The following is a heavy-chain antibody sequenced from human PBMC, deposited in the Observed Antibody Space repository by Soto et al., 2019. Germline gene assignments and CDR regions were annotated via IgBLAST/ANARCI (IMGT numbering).Heavy chain of an antibody. V-gene: IGHV1-2*02. CDR2: INPNSGDT. CDR3: AKGGAIVAAGTRVYLYNAMDV. CDR1: GYTFTGYY. D-gene: IGHD1-26*01. Sequence: GASVKVSCKASGYTFTGYYVHWVRQAPGQGLEWMGWINPNSGDTYLAQRFQGRVTMNRDTSIGTAYMELRGLTSDDTAEYYCAKGGAIVAAGTRVYLYNAMDVWGQGXTVTVSS. J-gene: IGHJ6*02.